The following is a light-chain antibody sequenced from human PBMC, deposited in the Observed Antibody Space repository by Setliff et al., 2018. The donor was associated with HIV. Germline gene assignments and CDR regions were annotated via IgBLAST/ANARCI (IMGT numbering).Light chain of an antibody. CDR2: GNS. V-gene: IGLV1-40*01. CDR1: SSNIGAGYD. J-gene: IGLJ2*01. Sequence: QSVLTQPPSVSGAPGQRVTISCTGGSSNIGAGYDVHWYQQLPGTAPKLLIYGNSNRPSGVPDQFSGSKSGTSASLAITGLQAEDEADYYCQSYDSSLGAGVFGGETKGTVL. CDR3: QSYDSSLGAGV.